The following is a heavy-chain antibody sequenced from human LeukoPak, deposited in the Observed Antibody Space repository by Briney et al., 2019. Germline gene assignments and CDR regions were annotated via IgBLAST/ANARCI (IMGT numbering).Heavy chain of an antibody. V-gene: IGHV3-23*01. D-gene: IGHD3-9*01. CDR2: ITGSGSGI. J-gene: IGHJ4*02. CDR1: GFTFSNYA. CDR3: AKWGDYDVLTGYYVSDY. Sequence: PGASLRLSCAASGFTFSNYAMSWVRQAPGKGLEWVSAITGSGSGIYYADSKKSRFTISRDNSKNTLYLQINSLRAEDTAVYYCAKWGDYDVLTGYYVSDYWGQGTLVTVSS.